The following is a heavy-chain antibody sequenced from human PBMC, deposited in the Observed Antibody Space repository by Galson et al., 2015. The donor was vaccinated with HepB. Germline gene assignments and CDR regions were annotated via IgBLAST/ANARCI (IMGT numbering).Heavy chain of an antibody. D-gene: IGHD3-22*01. J-gene: IGHJ4*02. Sequence: SVKVSCKASGYTFTSYYMHWVRQAPGQGLEWMGIINPSGGSTSYAQKFQGRVTMTRDTSTSTAYMELSSLRSEDTAVYYCASTTVSHYYDSSGSFDYWGQGTLVTVSS. V-gene: IGHV1-46*01. CDR1: GYTFTSYY. CDR2: INPSGGST. CDR3: ASTTVSHYYDSSGSFDY.